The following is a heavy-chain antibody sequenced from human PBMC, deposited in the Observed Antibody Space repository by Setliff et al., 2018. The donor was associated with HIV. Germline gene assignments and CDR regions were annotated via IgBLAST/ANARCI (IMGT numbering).Heavy chain of an antibody. CDR3: ARGRYRSRWYSSDHYYIDV. D-gene: IGHD6-13*01. Sequence: PSETLSLTCTVSGGSINRTSYYWGWISQPPGNGLEWIGSIYYRGPTYYNPSLKSRVTISVDTSKNHFSLKLRSVTAADTALYYCARGRYRSRWYSSDHYYIDVWGKGTTVTVSS. CDR2: IYYRGPT. CDR1: GGSINRTSYY. J-gene: IGHJ6*03. V-gene: IGHV4-39*01.